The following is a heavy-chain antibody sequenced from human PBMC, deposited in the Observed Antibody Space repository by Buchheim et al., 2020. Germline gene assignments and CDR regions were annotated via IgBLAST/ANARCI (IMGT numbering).Heavy chain of an antibody. Sequence: EVQLVESGGGLVQPGGSLRLSCAASGFTFSSYEMNWVRQAPGKGLEWVSYISSSGSTIYYADSVKGRFTISRANAKNSPHLQMNSLRAEDTAVYYCASDSSSSKKIKNYYYYGTDVWGQGTT. CDR1: GFTFSSYE. D-gene: IGHD6-6*01. J-gene: IGHJ6*02. V-gene: IGHV3-48*03. CDR3: ASDSSSSKKIKNYYYYGTDV. CDR2: ISSSGSTI.